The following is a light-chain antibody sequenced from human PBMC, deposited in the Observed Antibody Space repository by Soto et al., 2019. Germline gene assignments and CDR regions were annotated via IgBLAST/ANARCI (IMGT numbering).Light chain of an antibody. CDR3: QQYDNSPLT. V-gene: IGKV3-20*01. CDR1: QSVSSSY. CDR2: GVS. J-gene: IGKJ4*01. Sequence: EIVLTQSPGTLSLSPGERATLSFMTSQSVSSSYLAWYQQKPGQAPRVVIYGVSRRATGIPDRFSGSGSGTDFTLTISRLEPEDFAVYYCQQYDNSPLTFGGGTKVDIK.